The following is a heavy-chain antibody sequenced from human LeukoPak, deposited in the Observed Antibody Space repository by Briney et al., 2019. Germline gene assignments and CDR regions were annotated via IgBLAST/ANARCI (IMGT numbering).Heavy chain of an antibody. CDR3: ARAGGSGLYYYYYGMDV. Sequence: GGSLRLSCAASGFTFSSYAMHWVRQAPGKGLEWVAVISYDGSNKYYADSVKGRFTISRDNSKNTLYPQMNSLRAEDTAVYYCARAGGSGLYYYYYGMDVWGQGTTVTVSS. J-gene: IGHJ6*02. CDR2: ISYDGSNK. V-gene: IGHV3-30*04. CDR1: GFTFSSYA. D-gene: IGHD6-19*01.